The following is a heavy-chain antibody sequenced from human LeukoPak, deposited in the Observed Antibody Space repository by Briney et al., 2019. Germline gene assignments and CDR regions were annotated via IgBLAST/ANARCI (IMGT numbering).Heavy chain of an antibody. Sequence: ASVKVSCKASGYTFTDYYMHWVRQAPGQGLEWMGRINPNSGGTNFAQKFQGRVTMTRDTAISTAYMELSRLKSDDTAVYYCATIIGSGSYLLNWGQGTLVTVSS. J-gene: IGHJ4*02. V-gene: IGHV1-2*02. CDR1: GYTFTDYY. CDR2: INPNSGGT. CDR3: ATIIGSGSYLLN. D-gene: IGHD3-10*01.